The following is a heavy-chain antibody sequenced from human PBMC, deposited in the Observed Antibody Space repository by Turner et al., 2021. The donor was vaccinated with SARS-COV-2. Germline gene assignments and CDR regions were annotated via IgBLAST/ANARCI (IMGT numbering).Heavy chain of an antibody. CDR3: ARDPGEGSFDY. V-gene: IGHV4-59*01. J-gene: IGHJ4*02. Sequence: QVQLQESGPGLVKPSETLSLTCTVSGGSISSYSWSWIRPPPGKGLEWIGYIYYSGNTNYNPSLKSRVTISVNTSKNQFSLKLSSVTAADTAVYYCARDPGEGSFDYWGQGTLVTVSS. CDR1: GGSISSYS. CDR2: IYYSGNT. D-gene: IGHD3-16*01.